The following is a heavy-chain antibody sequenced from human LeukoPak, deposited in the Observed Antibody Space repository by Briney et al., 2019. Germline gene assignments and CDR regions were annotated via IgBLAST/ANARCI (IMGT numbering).Heavy chain of an antibody. CDR3: ARASDGLYYYYYGMDV. D-gene: IGHD2-2*01. J-gene: IGHJ6*02. Sequence: SETLSLTCTVSGGSISSGGYYWSWIRQHPGKGLEWIGYIYYSGNTYYNPSLKSRVTISVDTSKNQFSLKLSSVTAADTAVCYCARASDGLYYYYYGMDVWGQGTTVTVSS. CDR1: GGSISSGGYY. CDR2: IYYSGNT. V-gene: IGHV4-31*03.